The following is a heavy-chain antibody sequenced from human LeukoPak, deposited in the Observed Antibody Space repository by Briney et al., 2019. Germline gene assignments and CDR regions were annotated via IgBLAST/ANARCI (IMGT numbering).Heavy chain of an antibody. CDR3: ARESRGYRYGYFYYYDMDV. V-gene: IGHV1-18*01. D-gene: IGHD5-18*01. CDR1: GYTFTSYG. Sequence: ASVTVSCTASGYTFTSYGISWVRQAPGQGLEWMGWISAYNRNINYAQKLQGRVTMTTDTSTSTAYMELRSLRSDDTAVYYCARESRGYRYGYFYYYDMDVWGQGTTVTVSS. J-gene: IGHJ6*02. CDR2: ISAYNRNI.